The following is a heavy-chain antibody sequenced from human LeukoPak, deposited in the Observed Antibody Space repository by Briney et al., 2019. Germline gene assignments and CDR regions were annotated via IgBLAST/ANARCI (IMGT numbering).Heavy chain of an antibody. V-gene: IGHV4-39*01. Sequence: SETLSLTCTVSGGSISSSSCYWGWIRQPPGTGLEWIGSIYYSGSTYYNPSLKSRVTISVDTSKNQFSLKLSSVTAADTAVYYCARHIVVVVAATYFEGWGQGTLVTVSS. CDR2: IYYSGST. CDR3: ARHIVVVVAATYFEG. CDR1: GGSISSSSCY. D-gene: IGHD2-15*01. J-gene: IGHJ4*02.